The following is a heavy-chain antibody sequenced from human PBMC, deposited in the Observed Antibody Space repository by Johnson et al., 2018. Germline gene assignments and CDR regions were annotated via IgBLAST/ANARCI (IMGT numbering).Heavy chain of an antibody. Sequence: QVQLQQSGPGLEKPSETLSLTCTVSGGSIGTYYWSWIRQPPGKGLEWIGFIDYSGTTDYNPSLKRRVTISIDTSKNQFSLKLTSVTAADTAVFYCARIRRSSSRPEAFDIWGQGTMVTVSS. CDR2: IDYSGTT. D-gene: IGHD6-19*01. J-gene: IGHJ3*02. V-gene: IGHV4-59*01. CDR3: ARIRRSSSRPEAFDI. CDR1: GGSIGTYY.